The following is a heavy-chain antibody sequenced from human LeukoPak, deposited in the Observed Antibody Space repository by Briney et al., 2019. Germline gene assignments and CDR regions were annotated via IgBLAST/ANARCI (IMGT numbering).Heavy chain of an antibody. CDR2: IFYSGST. Sequence: PSETLSLTCTVSGDSISSYTYYWGWIRQPPGKGLEWIGNIFYSGSTYYNSSLRSRVTISLDTSKNQFSLKLNSVTAADTAVYYCVRPYGKYYDRSGLPVGSWFDPWGQGTLVTVSS. D-gene: IGHD3-22*01. V-gene: IGHV4-39*01. CDR1: GDSISSYTYY. CDR3: VRPYGKYYDRSGLPVGSWFDP. J-gene: IGHJ5*02.